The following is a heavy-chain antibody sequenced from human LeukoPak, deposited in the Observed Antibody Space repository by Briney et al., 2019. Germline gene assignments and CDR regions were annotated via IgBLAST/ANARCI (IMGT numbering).Heavy chain of an antibody. J-gene: IGHJ3*02. CDR1: GGSISSGDYY. D-gene: IGHD3-3*01. V-gene: IGHV4-30-4*08. CDR3: ARFGSDYDFWSGSPNNAFDI. CDR2: IYYSGST. Sequence: PSETLSLTCTVSGGSISSGDYYWSWIRQPPGKGLEWIGYIYYSGSTYYNPSLKSRVTISVDTSKNQFSLKLSSVTAADTAVCYCARFGSDYDFWSGSPNNAFDIWGQGTMVTVSS.